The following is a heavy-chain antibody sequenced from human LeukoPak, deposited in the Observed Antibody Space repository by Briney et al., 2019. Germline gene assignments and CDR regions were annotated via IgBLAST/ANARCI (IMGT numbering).Heavy chain of an antibody. V-gene: IGHV3-7*01. CDR1: GFTFSSYW. J-gene: IGHJ4*02. Sequence: GGSLRLSCAASGFTFSSYWMSWVRQAPGKGLEWVANIKEDGSEKYYVDSVKGRFTISRDSAKNSLYLQINSLRAEDTAVYYCARVRGIAVAGTASIYFDCWGQGTLVTVSS. CDR3: ARVRGIAVAGTASIYFDC. CDR2: IKEDGSEK. D-gene: IGHD6-19*01.